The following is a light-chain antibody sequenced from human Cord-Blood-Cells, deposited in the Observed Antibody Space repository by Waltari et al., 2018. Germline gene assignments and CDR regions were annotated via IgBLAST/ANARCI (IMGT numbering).Light chain of an antibody. J-gene: IGLJ3*02. Sequence: QAVLTPPSSLSASPGASASLTCTLRSGIHVGPYRLSLYQPTPGSPPQYLLRYKSDSDKQQGSGVPSRFSGSKDASANAGILLISGLQSEDEADYYCMIWHSSAWVFGGGTKLTVL. V-gene: IGLV5-45*02. CDR2: YKSDSDK. CDR1: SGIHVGPYR. CDR3: MIWHSSAWV.